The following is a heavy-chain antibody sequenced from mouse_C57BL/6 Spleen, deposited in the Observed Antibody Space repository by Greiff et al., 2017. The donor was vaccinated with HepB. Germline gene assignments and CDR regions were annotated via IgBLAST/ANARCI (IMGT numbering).Heavy chain of an antibody. D-gene: IGHD2-1*01. J-gene: IGHJ4*01. Sequence: VQLQQSGAELARPGASVKMSCKASGYTFTSYTMHWVKQRPGQGLEWIGYINPSSGYTKYNQKFKDKATLTADKSSSTAYMQLSSLTSEDSAVYYCARLDGNYESAMDYWGQGTSVTVSS. CDR1: GYTFTSYT. CDR2: INPSSGYT. CDR3: ARLDGNYESAMDY. V-gene: IGHV1-4*01.